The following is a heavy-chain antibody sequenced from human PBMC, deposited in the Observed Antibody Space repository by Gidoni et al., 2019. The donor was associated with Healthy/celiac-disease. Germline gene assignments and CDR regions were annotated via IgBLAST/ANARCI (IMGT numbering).Heavy chain of an antibody. CDR2: ISWDGGST. CDR3: AKDMGEGFGMDV. CDR1: GFTFDDYT. J-gene: IGHJ6*02. Sequence: EVQLVEYGGVVVQTGGSLRLSCAASGFTFDDYTMHWVRQAPGKGLEWVSLISWDGGSTYYADSVKGRFTISRDNSKNSLYLQMNSLRTEDTALYYCAKDMGEGFGMDVWGQGTTVTVSS. D-gene: IGHD2-21*01. V-gene: IGHV3-43*01.